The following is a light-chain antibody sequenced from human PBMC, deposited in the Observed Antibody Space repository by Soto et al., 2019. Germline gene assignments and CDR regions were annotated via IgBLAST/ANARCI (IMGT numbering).Light chain of an antibody. Sequence: QSALTQPASVSGSPGQSITISCTGTSSDVGGYNYVSWYQQQAGKAPKVIIHEVSNRPSGVSNRFSGSKSGNTASLTISGLQAEDEADYYCDSYTSSRAYVFGIGTKLTVL. CDR3: DSYTSSRAYV. V-gene: IGLV2-14*01. CDR2: EVS. CDR1: SSDVGGYNY. J-gene: IGLJ1*01.